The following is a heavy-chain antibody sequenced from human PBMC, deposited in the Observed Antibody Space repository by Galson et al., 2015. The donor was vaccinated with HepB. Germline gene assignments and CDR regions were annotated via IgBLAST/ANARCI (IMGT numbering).Heavy chain of an antibody. J-gene: IGHJ6*02. CDR2: IIPIFGTA. CDR3: ARGDYGDYGGTNYYYYYGMDV. Sequence: SVKVSCKASGGTFSSYAISWVRQAPGQGLEWMGGIIPIFGTANYAQKFQGRVTITADKSTSTAYMELSSLRSEDTAVYYCARGDYGDYGGTNYYYYYGMDVWGQGTTVTVSS. CDR1: GGTFSSYA. D-gene: IGHD4-17*01. V-gene: IGHV1-69*06.